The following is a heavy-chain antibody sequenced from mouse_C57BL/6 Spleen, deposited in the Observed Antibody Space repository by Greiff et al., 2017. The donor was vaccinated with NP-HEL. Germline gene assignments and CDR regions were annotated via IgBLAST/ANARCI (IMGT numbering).Heavy chain of an antibody. CDR2: INPGSGGT. Sequence: VKLMESGAELVRPGTSVKVSCKASGYAFTNYLIEWVKQRPGQGLEWIGVINPGSGGTNYNEKFKGKATLTADKSSSTAYMQLSSLTSEDSAVYFCARGYFDYWGQGTTRTVSA. V-gene: IGHV1-54*01. CDR1: GYAFTNYL. J-gene: IGHJ2*01. CDR3: ARGYFDY.